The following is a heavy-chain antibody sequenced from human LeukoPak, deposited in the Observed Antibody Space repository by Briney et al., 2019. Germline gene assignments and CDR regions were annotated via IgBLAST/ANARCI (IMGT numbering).Heavy chain of an antibody. V-gene: IGHV4-59*01. CDR3: TRGAGWLIDY. Sequence: SETLSLTCTVSDDSISDYYRGWIRQPPGKGLEWIGYIHNSGTSTYNLSLKSRVIISADTSKNQFSLKLNSMTTADTAVYYCTRGAGWLIDYWGQGILVTVSS. CDR1: DDSISDYY. CDR2: IHNSGTS. D-gene: IGHD3-16*01. J-gene: IGHJ4*02.